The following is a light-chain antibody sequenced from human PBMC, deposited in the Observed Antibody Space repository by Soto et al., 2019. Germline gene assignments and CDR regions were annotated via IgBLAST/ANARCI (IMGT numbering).Light chain of an antibody. CDR2: EVS. V-gene: IGLV2-14*01. J-gene: IGLJ3*02. CDR3: SSHTSSTTWV. Sequence: QSALTQPASVSGSPGQSITISCTGTSSDVGGYNYVSWYQQHPGKAPKVMIYEVSNRPSGVSNRFSGSKSGNTASLTISGFQAEDEADYYCSSHTSSTTWVFGGGTKLTVL. CDR1: SSDVGGYNY.